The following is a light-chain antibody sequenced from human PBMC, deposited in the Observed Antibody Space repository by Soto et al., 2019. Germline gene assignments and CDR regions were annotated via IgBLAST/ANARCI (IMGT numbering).Light chain of an antibody. V-gene: IGKV3D-15*01. CDR3: QQYNNWPSWT. CDR2: GAS. Sequence: EIVMTQSPATLSVSPGERATLSCRASQSVSSNLAWYQQKPGQAPRLLIYGASIRATGIPARFSGSGSGTEFTLTISSLQSEDFAVYSCQQYNNWPSWTFGQGTKVEIK. CDR1: QSVSSN. J-gene: IGKJ1*01.